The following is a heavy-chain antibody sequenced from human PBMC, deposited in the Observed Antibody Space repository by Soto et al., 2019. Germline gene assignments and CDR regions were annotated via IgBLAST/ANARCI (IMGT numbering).Heavy chain of an antibody. Sequence: SETLSLTCTVSGGSISSSSYYRGWIRQPPGKGLEWIGSIYYSGSTYYNPSLKSRVTISVDTSKNQFSLKLSSVTAADTAVYYCARERRDGYPEDNWFDPWGQGTLVTVSS. CDR2: IYYSGST. CDR1: GGSISSSSYY. V-gene: IGHV4-39*01. CDR3: ARERRDGYPEDNWFDP. D-gene: IGHD5-12*01. J-gene: IGHJ5*02.